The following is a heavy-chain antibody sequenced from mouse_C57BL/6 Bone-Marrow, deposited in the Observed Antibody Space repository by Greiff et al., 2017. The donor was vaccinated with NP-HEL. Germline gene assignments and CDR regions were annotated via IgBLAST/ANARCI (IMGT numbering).Heavy chain of an antibody. Sequence: QVQLQQPGAELVMPGASVKLSCKASGYTFTSYWMHWVKQRPGQGLEWIGEIDPYDSYTNYNQKFKGKSTLTVDKSSSTAYMQLSSLTAEDSAVYYCARSCESSGYDYWGQGTTLTVSS. D-gene: IGHD3-2*02. CDR2: IDPYDSYT. CDR3: ARSCESSGYDY. J-gene: IGHJ2*01. V-gene: IGHV1-69*01. CDR1: GYTFTSYW.